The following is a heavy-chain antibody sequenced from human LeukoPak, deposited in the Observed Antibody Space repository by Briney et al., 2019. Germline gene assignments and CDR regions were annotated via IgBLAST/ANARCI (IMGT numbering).Heavy chain of an antibody. D-gene: IGHD1-26*01. CDR3: ARGGSYHGY. CDR2: IYYSGTT. J-gene: IGHJ4*02. V-gene: IGHV4-59*01. Sequence: PSETLSLTCTVSGDSISGYYWSWIRQPPGKGLEWIGNIYYSGTTNHNPSLKSRVTISVDTSKNQFSLKLSSVTAADTATYYCARGGSYHGYWGQGTLVTVSS. CDR1: GDSISGYY.